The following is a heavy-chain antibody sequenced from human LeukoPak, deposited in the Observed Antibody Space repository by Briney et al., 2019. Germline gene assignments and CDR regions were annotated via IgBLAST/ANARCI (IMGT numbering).Heavy chain of an antibody. J-gene: IGHJ4*02. V-gene: IGHV4-31*03. CDR2: IYYSGST. D-gene: IGHD1-1*01. CDR1: GGSISSGDYY. CDR3: ATWGVATGTSDY. Sequence: SETLSLTCTVSGGSISSGDYYWSWIRQHPGQGLEWIGYIYYSGSTYYNPSLKSRVTISVDTSKNQFSLKLSSVTAADTAVYYCATWGVATGTSDYWGQGTLVTVSS.